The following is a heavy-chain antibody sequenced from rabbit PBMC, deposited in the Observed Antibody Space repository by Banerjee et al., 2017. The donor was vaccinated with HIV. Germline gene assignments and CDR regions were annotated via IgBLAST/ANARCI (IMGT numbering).Heavy chain of an antibody. V-gene: IGHV1S40*01. CDR2: INTSSGNT. CDR3: ARDAGYAGSNL. J-gene: IGHJ4*01. D-gene: IGHD4-2*01. Sequence: QSLQESGGGLFQPGGSLALTCTASGFSLSNNYVMFWVRQAPGKGLEWIACINTSSGNTVYASWAKGRFTISKTSSTTVTLQMTSLTAADTATYFCARDAGYAGSNLWGPGTLVTVS. CDR1: GFSLSNNYV.